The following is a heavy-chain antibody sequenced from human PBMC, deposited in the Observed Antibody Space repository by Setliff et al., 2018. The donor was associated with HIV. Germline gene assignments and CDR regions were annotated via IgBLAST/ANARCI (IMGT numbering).Heavy chain of an antibody. Sequence: GGSLRLSCAASGFRFVGFGMHWVRQAPGKSLEWVGLISYNGNYQYYSDSVKGRFSISRDNSNNTLYLQINSLRVEDTAVYFCAPHMGIHWGRGTQVTVSS. D-gene: IGHD1-26*01. CDR3: APHMGIH. CDR2: ISYNGNYQ. J-gene: IGHJ4*02. V-gene: IGHV3-30*06. CDR1: GFRFVGFG.